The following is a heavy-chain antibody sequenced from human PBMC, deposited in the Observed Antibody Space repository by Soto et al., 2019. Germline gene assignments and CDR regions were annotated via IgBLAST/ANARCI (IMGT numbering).Heavy chain of an antibody. J-gene: IGHJ6*02. CDR3: ARDGGGITGTTLYGMDV. V-gene: IGHV1-3*01. CDR1: GYTFSNYG. CDR2: INAGNGNT. Sequence: ASVKVSCKASGYTFSNYGIHWVRQAPGQRLEWMGLINAGNGNTKYSQKFQGRVTLTRDTSASTAYMELSSLRSEDTAVYYCARDGGGITGTTLYGMDVWGQGTTVPVSS. D-gene: IGHD1-7*01.